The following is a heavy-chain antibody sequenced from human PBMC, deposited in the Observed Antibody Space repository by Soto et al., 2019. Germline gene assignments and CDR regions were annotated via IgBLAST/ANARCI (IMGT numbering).Heavy chain of an antibody. CDR3: AGGGVRGVITRTRDYYGMTS. CDR2: IYPGDSDT. V-gene: IGHV5-51*01. J-gene: IGHJ6*02. D-gene: IGHD3-10*01. Sequence: EVQLVQSGAEVKKPGESLKISCKGSGYSFTSYWIGWVRQMPGKGLEWMGIIYPGDSDTRYSPSFQGQVTISADKSISTAYLQWGSLKASDTAMYYCAGGGVRGVITRTRDYYGMTSGAKGPRSPSP. CDR1: GYSFTSYW.